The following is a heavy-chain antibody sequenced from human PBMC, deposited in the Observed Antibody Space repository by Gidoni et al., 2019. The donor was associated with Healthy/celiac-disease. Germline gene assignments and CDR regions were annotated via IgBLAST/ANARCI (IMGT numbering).Heavy chain of an antibody. CDR2: NSAYNGNT. V-gene: IGHV1-18*01. CDR1: GYTLTSSG. D-gene: IGHD3-10*01. Sequence: QVQLVQSRAEVETPGASVKVSCKASGYTLTSSGICWVRPAPGEGLEWRGWNSAYNGNTNDAQKLKGRVTMPADTSTSTSYMELRSLRADDTAVYYCARTLGSGSYFNYWGQGTLVTVSS. J-gene: IGHJ4*02. CDR3: ARTLGSGSYFNY.